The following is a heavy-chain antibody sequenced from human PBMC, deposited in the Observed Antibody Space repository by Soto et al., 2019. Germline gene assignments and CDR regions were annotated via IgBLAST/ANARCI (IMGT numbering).Heavy chain of an antibody. V-gene: IGHV3-33*01. D-gene: IGHD1-26*01. CDR1: GFTFSNYG. CDR2: IWHDGNNK. CDR3: ASDLVGASDSYGLDV. Sequence: GGSLRLSCAASGFTFSNYGMHWVRQAPGKGLEWVAIIWHDGNNKYYADSVRGRFIISRDNSKNRLYLQMNSLRAEDTAVYYCASDLVGASDSYGLDVWGQGTPV. J-gene: IGHJ6*02.